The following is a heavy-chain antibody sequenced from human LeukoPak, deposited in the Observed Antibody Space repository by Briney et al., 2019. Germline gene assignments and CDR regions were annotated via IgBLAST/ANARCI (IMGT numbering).Heavy chain of an antibody. CDR3: ARSYYDSSGPPKS. J-gene: IGHJ5*02. CDR2: IYYSGST. Sequence: KPSETLSLTCTVSGGSISSYYWSWIRQPPGKGLEWIGYIYYSGSTNCNPSLKSRVTISVDTSKNQFSLKLSSVTAADTAVYYCARSYYDSSGPPKSWGQGTLVTVSS. CDR1: GGSISSYY. D-gene: IGHD3-22*01. V-gene: IGHV4-59*01.